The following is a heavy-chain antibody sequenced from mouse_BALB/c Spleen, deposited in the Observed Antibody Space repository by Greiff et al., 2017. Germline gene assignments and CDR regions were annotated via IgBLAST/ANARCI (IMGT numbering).Heavy chain of an antibody. CDR1: GFTFSSFG. CDR2: ISSGSSTI. CDR3: SRFTYDYDGYWYFAV. D-gene: IGHD2-4*01. V-gene: IGHV5-17*02. J-gene: IGHJ1*01. Sequence: EVQLVESGGGLVQPGGSRKLSCAASGFTFSSFGMHWVRQAPEKGLEWVAYISSGSSTIYYPDKVKGRFTISRDNPKNTLFLQKTSLRSEDTAMFYLSRFTYDYDGYWYFAVWGEGTPVTVSA.